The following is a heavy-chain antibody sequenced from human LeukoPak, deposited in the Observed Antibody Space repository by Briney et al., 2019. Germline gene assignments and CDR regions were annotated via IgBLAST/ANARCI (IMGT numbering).Heavy chain of an antibody. J-gene: IGHJ5*02. CDR2: MNEDGSRR. CDR3: AREGPRVSHKAGDWFDP. CDR1: GFTFSTSW. Sequence: GGSLRLSCAASGFTFSTSWMSWVRQAPGKGLESVAIMNEDGSRRFYVDSVKGRCTISRDNARSSLYLQMNSLRTEDTAVYYCAREGPRVSHKAGDWFDPWGQGTLVTVSS. D-gene: IGHD5/OR15-5a*01. V-gene: IGHV3-7*01.